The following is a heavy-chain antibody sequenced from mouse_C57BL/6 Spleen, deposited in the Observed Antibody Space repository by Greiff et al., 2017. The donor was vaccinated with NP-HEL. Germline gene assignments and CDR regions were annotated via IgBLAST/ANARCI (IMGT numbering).Heavy chain of an antibody. CDR2: ISSGSSTI. CDR3: ARGNTTVVEDAMDY. D-gene: IGHD1-1*01. Sequence: EVKLVESGGGLVKPGGSLKLSCAASGFTFSDYGMHWVRQAPEKGLEWVAYISSGSSTIYYADTVKGRFTISRDNAKNTLFLQMTSLRSEDTAMYYCARGNTTVVEDAMDYWGQGTSVTVSS. V-gene: IGHV5-17*01. J-gene: IGHJ4*01. CDR1: GFTFSDYG.